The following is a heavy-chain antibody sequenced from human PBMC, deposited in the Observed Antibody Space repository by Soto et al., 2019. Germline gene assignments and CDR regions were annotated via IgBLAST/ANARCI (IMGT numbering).Heavy chain of an antibody. CDR2: INPKFGDT. V-gene: IGHV1-2*02. J-gene: IGHJ6*02. D-gene: IGHD3-10*01. CDR1: GYTFTAYY. CDR3: ARHLDYSYGPGSGNGHGF. Sequence: HVQLVQSGAEVKEPGDSVRVSCEASGYTFTAYYIHWVRQAPGQGLEWMGWINPKFGDTTYAQDCQGRVSMTRDMSISTVYMELSRLTSDDTAIYYGARHLDYSYGPGSGNGHGFWGQGTTVTVFS.